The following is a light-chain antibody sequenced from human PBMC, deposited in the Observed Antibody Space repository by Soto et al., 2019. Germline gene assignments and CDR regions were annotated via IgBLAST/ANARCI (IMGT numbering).Light chain of an antibody. CDR3: SSYTSTSSPFV. J-gene: IGLJ1*01. V-gene: IGLV2-14*01. CDR1: SSDVGGYNY. CDR2: EVT. Sequence: QSALTQPASVSGSPGQSITISCTGTSSDVGGYNYVSWYQHHPGKAPKLMIYEVTNRPSGVSNRFSGSKSGNRASLTISGLQAEDEADYYCSSYTSTSSPFVFGTGTKLTVL.